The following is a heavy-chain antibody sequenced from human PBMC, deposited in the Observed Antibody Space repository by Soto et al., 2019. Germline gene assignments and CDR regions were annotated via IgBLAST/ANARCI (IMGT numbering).Heavy chain of an antibody. D-gene: IGHD3-9*01. Sequence: SETLSLTCAVYGGSLSGYYWSWIRQPPGKGLEWIGEINHRGSTNYNPSLKSRVTISVDTSKNQFSLKMTSVTAADTAVYYCASSENDMLTGYYNWGQGTLVTVSS. J-gene: IGHJ4*02. CDR2: INHRGST. CDR1: GGSLSGYY. CDR3: ASSENDMLTGYYN. V-gene: IGHV4-34*01.